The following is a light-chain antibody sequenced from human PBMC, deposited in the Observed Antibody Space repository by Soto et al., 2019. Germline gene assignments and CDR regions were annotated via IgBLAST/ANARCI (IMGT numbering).Light chain of an antibody. J-gene: IGKJ1*01. CDR1: QSISSW. CDR2: DAS. Sequence: DIQMTQSPSTLSASVGDRVTITCRASQSISSWLAWYQQKPGKAPKLLIYDASSLESGVPSRFSCSGSGTEFTLTIRSLQPDDFATYYCQQYNSYSQTFGQGTKVEIK. CDR3: QQYNSYSQT. V-gene: IGKV1-5*01.